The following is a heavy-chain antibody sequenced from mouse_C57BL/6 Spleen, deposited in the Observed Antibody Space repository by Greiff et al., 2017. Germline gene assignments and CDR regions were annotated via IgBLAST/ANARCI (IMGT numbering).Heavy chain of an antibody. Sequence: VKLMESGPGLVQPSQSLSITCTASGFSLTSYGVHWVRQSPGKGLEWLGVIWSGGSTDYNAAFISRLSISKDNSKSQVFFKMNSLQADDTAIYYCARKNYGKGYAMDYWSQGTSVTVSS. V-gene: IGHV2-2*01. J-gene: IGHJ4*01. CDR3: ARKNYGKGYAMDY. D-gene: IGHD1-1*01. CDR2: IWSGGST. CDR1: GFSLTSYG.